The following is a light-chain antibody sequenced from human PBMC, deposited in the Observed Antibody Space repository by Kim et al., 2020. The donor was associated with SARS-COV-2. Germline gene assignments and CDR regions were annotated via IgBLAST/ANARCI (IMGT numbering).Light chain of an antibody. V-gene: IGKV3D-15*01. Sequence: EIVMTQSPATLSVSPGERATLSCRASQSISSNLAWYQQTLGQAPRLLIYGASSRATGIPVRFSGSGSGTEFTLTISSLQSEDFALYYCQQYNNWPITFGPGTKVDIK. CDR2: GAS. J-gene: IGKJ3*01. CDR1: QSISSN. CDR3: QQYNNWPIT.